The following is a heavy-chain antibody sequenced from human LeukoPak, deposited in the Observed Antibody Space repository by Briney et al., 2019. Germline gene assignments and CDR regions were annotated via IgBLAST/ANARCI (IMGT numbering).Heavy chain of an antibody. D-gene: IGHD3-22*01. Sequence: GESLKISCKGSGYSFTSYWIGWVRQMPGKGLEWMGIIYPGDSDTRYSPSFQGQVTISADKSISTAYLQWSSLKASDTAMYYCARQGWGTYYYDSSGYHYFDYWGQGTLVTVSS. J-gene: IGHJ4*02. CDR2: IYPGDSDT. CDR1: GYSFTSYW. CDR3: ARQGWGTYYYDSSGYHYFDY. V-gene: IGHV5-51*01.